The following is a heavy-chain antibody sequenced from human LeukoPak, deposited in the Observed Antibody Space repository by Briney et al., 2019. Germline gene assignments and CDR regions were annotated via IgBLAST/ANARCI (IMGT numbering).Heavy chain of an antibody. D-gene: IGHD3-22*01. CDR1: GFTFSSYS. Sequence: PGGSLRLSCAASGFTFSSYSMNWVRQAPGKGLEWVSSISSSSSYIFYADSVKGRFTISRDNAKNSLYLQMNSLRAEDTAVYYCAKERIGITMIVVVIDFDYWGQGTLVTVSS. CDR3: AKERIGITMIVVVIDFDY. V-gene: IGHV3-21*04. J-gene: IGHJ4*02. CDR2: ISSSSSYI.